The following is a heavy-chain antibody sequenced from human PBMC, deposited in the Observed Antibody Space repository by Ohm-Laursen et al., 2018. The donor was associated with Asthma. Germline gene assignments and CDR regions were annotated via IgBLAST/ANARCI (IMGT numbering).Heavy chain of an antibody. Sequence: SLRLSCTASGFTFSSYGMHWVRQAPGKGLEWVAVISYDGSNKYYADSVKGRFTISRDNSKNTLYLQMNSLRAEDTALYYCAKDRGFNYGYGMDVWGQGTTVTVSS. CDR3: AKDRGFNYGYGMDV. V-gene: IGHV3-30*18. CDR1: GFTFSSYG. J-gene: IGHJ6*02. CDR2: ISYDGSNK. D-gene: IGHD5-18*01.